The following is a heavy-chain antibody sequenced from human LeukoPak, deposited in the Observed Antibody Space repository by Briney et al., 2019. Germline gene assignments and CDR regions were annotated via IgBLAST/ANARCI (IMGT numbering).Heavy chain of an antibody. CDR1: GFTFSSYG. CDR2: ISGSGGST. Sequence: GGTLRLPCAASGFTFSSYGMSWVRQAPGKGLEWVPAISGSGGSTYYADSVKGRFTISRDNSKNTLYLQMNSLRAEDTAVYYCARDSSGALIDYWGQGTLVTVSS. D-gene: IGHD3-22*01. J-gene: IGHJ4*02. V-gene: IGHV3-23*01. CDR3: ARDSSGALIDY.